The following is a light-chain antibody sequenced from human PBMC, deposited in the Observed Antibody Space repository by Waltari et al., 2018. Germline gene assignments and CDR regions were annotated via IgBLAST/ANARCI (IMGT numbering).Light chain of an antibody. CDR2: DVS. CDR3: CSYAGSYTYV. CDR1: NSDVGVYNY. Sequence: QSALTQPRSVSGSPGQSVTISCTGTNSDVGVYNYVSWYQHHPGKAPNLMIYDVSKRPSGVPDRFSGSKSGNTASLTISGLQAEDEADYYCCSYAGSYTYVFGTGTKVTVL. J-gene: IGLJ1*01. V-gene: IGLV2-11*01.